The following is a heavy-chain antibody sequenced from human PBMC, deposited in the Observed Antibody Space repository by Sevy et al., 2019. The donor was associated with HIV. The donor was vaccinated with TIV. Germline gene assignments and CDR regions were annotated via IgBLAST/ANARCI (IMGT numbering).Heavy chain of an antibody. CDR2: FDPEDGER. V-gene: IGHV1-24*01. CDR1: GNTLTKLS. D-gene: IGHD3-22*01. CDR3: AATREYYYGNSGYFDF. J-gene: IGHJ4*02. Sequence: ASVKVSCKVSGNTLTKLSTHWVRQAPGKGLEWMGSFDPEDGERIYAQKFQGTVTMTEDTSTDTAYMDLSSLRSDDTAVYYCAATREYYYGNSGYFDFWGQGTLVTVSS.